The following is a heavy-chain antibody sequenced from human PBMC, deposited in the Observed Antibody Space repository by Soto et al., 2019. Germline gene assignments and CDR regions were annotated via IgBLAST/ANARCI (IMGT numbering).Heavy chain of an antibody. CDR3: ARGHSTDCSNGVCSFFYNHEMDV. J-gene: IGHJ6*02. Sequence: ASVKVSCKASGYSFTDYHVHWVRQAPGQGLEWLGRINPKSGGTSTAQKFQGWVTMTRDTSINTAYMDLTRPRSDDTAVYYCARGHSTDCSNGVCSFFYNHEMDVWGQGTPITV. CDR2: INPKSGGT. V-gene: IGHV1-2*04. CDR1: GYSFTDYH. D-gene: IGHD2-8*01.